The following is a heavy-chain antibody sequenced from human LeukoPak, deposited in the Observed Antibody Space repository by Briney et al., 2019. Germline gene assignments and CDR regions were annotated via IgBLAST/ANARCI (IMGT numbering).Heavy chain of an antibody. J-gene: IGHJ4*02. CDR2: IYHSGST. CDR3: ARESTMVRGGYGGIDY. D-gene: IGHD3-10*01. Sequence: PSETLSLTCAVSGYSISSGYYWGWIRPPPGKGLEWIGIIYHSGSTYYNPSLKSRVTISVDTSKNQFSLKLSSVTAADTAVYYCARESTMVRGGYGGIDYWGQGTLVTVSS. CDR1: GYSISSGYY. V-gene: IGHV4-38-2*02.